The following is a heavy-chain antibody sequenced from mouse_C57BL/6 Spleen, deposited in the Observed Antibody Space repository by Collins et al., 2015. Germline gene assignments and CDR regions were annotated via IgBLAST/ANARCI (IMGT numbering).Heavy chain of an antibody. J-gene: IGHJ2*01. CDR2: IYPGSGST. CDR3: ARGDYYGSSYGYFDY. D-gene: IGHD1-1*01. Sequence: VQLQQPGAELVKPGASVKMSCKASGYTFTSYWITWVKQRPGQGLEWIGDIYPGSGSTNYNEKFKSKATLTVDTSSSTAYMQLSSLTSEDSAVYYCARGDYYGSSYGYFDYWGQGTTLTVSS. CDR1: GYTFTSYW. V-gene: IGHV1-55*01.